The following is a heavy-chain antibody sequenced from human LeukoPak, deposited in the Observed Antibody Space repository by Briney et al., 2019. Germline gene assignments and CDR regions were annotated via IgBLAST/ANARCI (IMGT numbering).Heavy chain of an antibody. CDR3: AKDSSHIVVVPAADFDY. CDR1: GFTFSSYG. Sequence: GGSLRLSCAASGFTFSSYGMDWARQAPGKGLEWVSAISGSGGSTYYADSVKGRFTISRDNSKNTLYLQMNSLRAEDTAVYYCAKDSSHIVVVPAADFDYWGQGTLVTVSS. V-gene: IGHV3-23*01. D-gene: IGHD2-2*01. CDR2: ISGSGGST. J-gene: IGHJ4*02.